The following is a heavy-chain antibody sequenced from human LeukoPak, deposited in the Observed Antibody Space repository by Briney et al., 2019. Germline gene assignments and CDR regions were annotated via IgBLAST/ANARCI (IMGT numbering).Heavy chain of an antibody. CDR3: ARTGYGRDYYGMDV. Sequence: SETLSLTCAVSGDSISSSIWWSWVRQPPGKGLLWIGYIHYTGSTDYNPSLKSRVTISIDTPKNQVSLRVTSVTAADTAVYYCARTGYGRDYYGMDVWGQGTAVTVSS. D-gene: IGHD1-26*01. CDR1: GDSISSSIW. J-gene: IGHJ6*02. V-gene: IGHV4-28*01. CDR2: IHYTGST.